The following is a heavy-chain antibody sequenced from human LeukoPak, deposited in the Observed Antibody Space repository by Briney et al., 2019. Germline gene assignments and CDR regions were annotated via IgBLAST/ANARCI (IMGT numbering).Heavy chain of an antibody. CDR3: ASDHLSIAATGMRY. V-gene: IGHV1-46*01. CDR1: GYTLTELS. D-gene: IGHD6-13*01. CDR2: INPSGGST. J-gene: IGHJ4*02. Sequence: ASVKVSCKVSGYTLTELSMHWVRQVPGKGLEWMGIINPSGGSTSYAQKFQGRVTMTRDTSTSTVYMELSSLRSEDTAVYYCASDHLSIAATGMRYWGQGTLVTVSS.